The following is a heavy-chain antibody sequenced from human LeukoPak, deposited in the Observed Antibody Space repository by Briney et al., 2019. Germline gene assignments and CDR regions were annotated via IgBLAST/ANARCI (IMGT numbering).Heavy chain of an antibody. J-gene: IGHJ4*02. Sequence: SETLSLTCTVSGGPISSYYWSWIRQPPGRGLEWIGYIHYSGSTNYNPSLRSRVTISVDTSKNQFSLKLTSVTAADTAVYYCARVHYYSSGNPEIDYWGQGTLVTVSS. V-gene: IGHV4-59*01. CDR1: GGPISSYY. CDR3: ARVHYYSSGNPEIDY. D-gene: IGHD3-10*01. CDR2: IHYSGST.